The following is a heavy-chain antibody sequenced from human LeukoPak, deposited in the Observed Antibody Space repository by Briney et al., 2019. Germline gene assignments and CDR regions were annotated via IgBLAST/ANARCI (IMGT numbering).Heavy chain of an antibody. CDR2: IKQYGSEK. Sequence: PGGSLRLSCAASGFTFSNYWMSWDRQAPGKGLEWVANIKQYGSEKYYVDSVKGRFTISRDNAKNSLYLQMNSLRAEDTAVYYCARGDCFGSGTSFIDAFDIWGQGTMVTVS. CDR3: ARGDCFGSGTSFIDAFDI. CDR1: GFTFSNYW. V-gene: IGHV3-7*01. J-gene: IGHJ3*02. D-gene: IGHD3-10*01.